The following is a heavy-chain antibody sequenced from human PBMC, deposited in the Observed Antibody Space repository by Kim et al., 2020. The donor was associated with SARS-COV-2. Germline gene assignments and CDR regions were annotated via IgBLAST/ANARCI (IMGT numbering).Heavy chain of an antibody. D-gene: IGHD3-22*01. J-gene: IGHJ4*02. V-gene: IGHV4-39*01. CDR3: ASYDSSGYYYGSVDY. Sequence: PSLQTRVTISVDPSQNQFSLKLSSVTAADTAVYYCASYDSSGYYYGSVDYWGQGTLVTVSS.